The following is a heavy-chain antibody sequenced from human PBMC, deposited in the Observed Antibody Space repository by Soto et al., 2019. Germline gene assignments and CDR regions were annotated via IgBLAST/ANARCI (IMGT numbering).Heavy chain of an antibody. J-gene: IGHJ4*02. V-gene: IGHV1-18*01. CDR3: VRSSRALYSGSY. CDR1: GYTFTSYG. D-gene: IGHD1-26*01. Sequence: ASVKVSCKASGYTFTSYGISWVRQAPGQGLEWMGWISAYNGNTNYAQKLQGRVTMTTDTSTSTAYMELRSLRSDDTAVYYCVRSSRALYSGSYWGQGTLVTVSS. CDR2: ISAYNGNT.